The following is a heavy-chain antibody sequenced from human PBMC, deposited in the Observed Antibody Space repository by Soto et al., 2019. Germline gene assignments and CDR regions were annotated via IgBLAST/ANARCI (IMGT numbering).Heavy chain of an antibody. Sequence: QVQLVQSGAEVKKPGASVKVSCKASGYTFTSYGISWVRQAPGQGLEWMGWISAYNGNTNYAQKLQGRVTMTTDTSTSTAYRELRSLRSDDTALYYCARGVSSGYYRPSGYFDLWGRGTLVTVSS. CDR2: ISAYNGNT. CDR3: ARGVSSGYYRPSGYFDL. J-gene: IGHJ2*01. D-gene: IGHD3-22*01. V-gene: IGHV1-18*01. CDR1: GYTFTSYG.